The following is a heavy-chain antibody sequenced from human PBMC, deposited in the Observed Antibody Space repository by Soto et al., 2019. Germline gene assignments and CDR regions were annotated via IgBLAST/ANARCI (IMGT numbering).Heavy chain of an antibody. CDR2: ISSSGSTA. CDR3: TRAAWFPYLSFY. CDR1: GFTFSRFE. D-gene: IGHD3-10*01. Sequence: GGSLRLSCAASGFTFSRFELHWVRQAPGKGLEWISYISSSGSTAYYASSVEGRFTIPRDNANNSVYLQMDSLRAEDTALYYCTRAAWFPYLSFYWGQGALVTVSS. V-gene: IGHV3-48*03. J-gene: IGHJ4*02.